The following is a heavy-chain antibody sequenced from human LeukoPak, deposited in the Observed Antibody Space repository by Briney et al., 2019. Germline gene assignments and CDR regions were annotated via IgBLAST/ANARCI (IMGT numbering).Heavy chain of an antibody. CDR2: ISSSGSTI. D-gene: IGHD3-16*01. CDR3: ARERVWDAFDI. Sequence: QSGGSLRLSCAASGFTFSDYYMSWIRQAPGKGLEWVSYISSSGSTIYYADSVKGRFTISRDNAKNSLYLQMNSLRAEDTAVYYCARERVWDAFDIWGQGTMVTVSS. V-gene: IGHV3-11*04. CDR1: GFTFSDYY. J-gene: IGHJ3*02.